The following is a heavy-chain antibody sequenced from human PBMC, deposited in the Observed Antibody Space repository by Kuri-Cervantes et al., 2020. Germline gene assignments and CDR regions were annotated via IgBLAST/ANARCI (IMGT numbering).Heavy chain of an antibody. D-gene: IGHD4-11*01. CDR3: ARDTLAFNDYITHLGDV. Sequence: LSLTCAASGFTFSSYAMHWVRQAPGKGLEWVAVISYDGSNKYYADSVKGRFTISRDNSKNTLFLQMNSLRAEDTALYYCARDTLAFNDYITHLGDVWGQGTTVTVSS. V-gene: IGHV3-30-3*01. CDR1: GFTFSSYA. J-gene: IGHJ6*02. CDR2: ISYDGSNK.